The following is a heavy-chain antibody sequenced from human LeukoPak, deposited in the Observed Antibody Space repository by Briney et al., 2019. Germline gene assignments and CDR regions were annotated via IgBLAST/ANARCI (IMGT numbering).Heavy chain of an antibody. CDR1: GASVNSDSYY. J-gene: IGHJ4*02. D-gene: IGHD4-23*01. CDR2: IYNGGST. CDR3: ARHYRGLDY. V-gene: IGHV4-61*03. Sequence: KPSETLSLTCTVSGASVNSDSYYWSWIRQPPGKGLEWVGHIYNGGSTNYNPSLKSRVTMSVDTSKNHFSVKLSSVTAADTAVYYCARHYRGLDYWGQGTLATVSS.